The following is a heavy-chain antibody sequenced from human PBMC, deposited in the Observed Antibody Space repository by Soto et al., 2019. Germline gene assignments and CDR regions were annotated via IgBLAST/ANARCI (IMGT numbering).Heavy chain of an antibody. CDR1: GGSISRSY. V-gene: IGHV4-59*01. D-gene: IGHD2-2*01. Sequence: PSETLSLTCTVSGGSISRSYWSWIRQPPGKGLEWIGYIYYSGSTNYNPSLKSRVTISVDTSKNQFSLKLSSVTAADTAVYYCARLVGYCSSTSCYEDGYYYYGMDVWGQGTTVTVSS. CDR2: IYYSGST. J-gene: IGHJ6*02. CDR3: ARLVGYCSSTSCYEDGYYYYGMDV.